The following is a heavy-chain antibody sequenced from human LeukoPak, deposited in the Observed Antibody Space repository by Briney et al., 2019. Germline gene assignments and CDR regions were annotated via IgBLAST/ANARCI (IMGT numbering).Heavy chain of an antibody. Sequence: SETLSLTCTVSGVSISSGYYYWTWLRQPPGNGLDWIGYIHYSGTTYYEPSLKSRLTISADRSKNQFSLRLSSVTAADTAVFYCARAGGYGDYPGLFDYWGQGILVTVSS. V-gene: IGHV4-30-4*01. CDR3: ARAGGYGDYPGLFDY. CDR2: IHYSGTT. CDR1: GVSISSGYYY. D-gene: IGHD4-17*01. J-gene: IGHJ4*02.